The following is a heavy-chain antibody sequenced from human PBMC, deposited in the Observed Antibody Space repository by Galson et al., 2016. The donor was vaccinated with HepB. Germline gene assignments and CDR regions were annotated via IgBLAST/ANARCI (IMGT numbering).Heavy chain of an antibody. D-gene: IGHD3-22*01. CDR1: GFTFGDYS. CDR2: ITTKALGGTA. J-gene: IGHJ5*02. Sequence: SLRLSCATSGFTFGDYSMSWFRQAPGTGLEWVGFITTKALGGTAEYDASVTGRFTISRDDSKSIAYLQMNSLKIGDTGVYYCSGFVRGYYYHWGQGTLVTVSS. CDR3: SGFVRGYYYH. V-gene: IGHV3-49*03.